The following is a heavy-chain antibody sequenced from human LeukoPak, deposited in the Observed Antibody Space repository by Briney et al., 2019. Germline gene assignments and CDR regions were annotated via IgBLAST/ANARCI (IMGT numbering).Heavy chain of an antibody. D-gene: IGHD3-10*01. CDR1: GYTFTGYY. CDR2: INPNSGGT. Sequence: ASVKVSCKASGYTFTGYYMHWVRQAPGQGLGWMGWINPNSGGTNYAQKFQGRVTMTRDTSISTAYMEVSGLKSDDTAVYYCARLPHSYSSASYYRSFDYWGQGTLVTVSS. CDR3: ARLPHSYSSASYYRSFDY. J-gene: IGHJ4*02. V-gene: IGHV1-2*02.